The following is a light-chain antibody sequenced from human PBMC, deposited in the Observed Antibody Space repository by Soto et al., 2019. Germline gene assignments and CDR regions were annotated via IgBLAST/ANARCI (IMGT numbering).Light chain of an antibody. CDR3: QQRSDWPTELT. V-gene: IGKV3-11*01. Sequence: LKHYASTLTLYPGDRETLSCRAIQSVRSSLAWYQQKPGQAPRLLIYDASKRATGIPARFSGSASGTDFTLTISSLEPGDFAVYYCQQRSDWPTELTFGGGT. J-gene: IGKJ4*01. CDR1: QSVRSS. CDR2: DAS.